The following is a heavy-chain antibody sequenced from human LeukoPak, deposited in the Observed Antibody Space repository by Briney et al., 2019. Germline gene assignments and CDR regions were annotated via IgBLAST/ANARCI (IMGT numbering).Heavy chain of an antibody. CDR2: ISGYNGKT. J-gene: IGHJ5*02. D-gene: IGHD3-10*01. Sequence: ASVKVSCKASGGTFSSYAISWVRQAPGQGLEWMGWISGYNGKTNYAQKLQGRVTMTTDTSTSTAYMELRSLRSDDTAVYYCARDAREVLLWFGEFSPWGQGTLVTVSS. CDR1: GGTFSSYA. CDR3: ARDAREVLLWFGEFSP. V-gene: IGHV1-18*01.